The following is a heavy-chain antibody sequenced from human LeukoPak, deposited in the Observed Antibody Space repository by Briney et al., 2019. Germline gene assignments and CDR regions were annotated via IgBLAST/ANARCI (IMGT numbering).Heavy chain of an antibody. V-gene: IGHV1-2*02. CDR3: ARVATTLGGDAFDI. CDR2: INPNSGGT. Sequence: ASVKVSCKASGYTFTGYYMHWVRQAPGQGLEWMGWINPNSGGTNYAQKFQGRVTMTRDTSISTAYMELSRLRSDDTAVYYCARVATTLGGDAFDIWGQGTMATVSS. D-gene: IGHD5-12*01. J-gene: IGHJ3*02. CDR1: GYTFTGYY.